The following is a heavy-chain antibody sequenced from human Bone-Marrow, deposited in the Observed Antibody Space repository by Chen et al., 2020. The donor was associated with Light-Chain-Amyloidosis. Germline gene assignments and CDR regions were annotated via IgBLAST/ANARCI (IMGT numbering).Heavy chain of an antibody. CDR1: GYTFPNYW. D-gene: IGHD5-12*01. CDR2: IYPDASDA. V-gene: IGHV5-51*01. J-gene: IGHJ4*02. Sequence: EVQLEQSGPEVKKPGEALKISCKGSGYTFPNYWIGWVRQMPGKGLEWMGVIYPDASDARYSPSFEGQVXIXXDXSXXXXXXXXXXXXASDTAMYYCARRRDGYNFDYWGQGTLVTVSS. CDR3: ARRRDGYNFDY.